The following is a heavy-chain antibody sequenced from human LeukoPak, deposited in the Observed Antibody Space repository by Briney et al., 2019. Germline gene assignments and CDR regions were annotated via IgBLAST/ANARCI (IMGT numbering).Heavy chain of an antibody. CDR1: GGSISSYY. J-gene: IGHJ4*02. D-gene: IGHD5-18*01. CDR2: IYYSGST. V-gene: IGHV4-59*04. Sequence: PSETLSLTCTVSGGSISSYYWSWIRQPPGKGLEWIGYIYYSGSTYYNPSLKSRVTISVDTSKNQFSLKLSSVTAADTAVYYCARHVRGIQLWNFDYWGQGTLVTVSS. CDR3: ARHVRGIQLWNFDY.